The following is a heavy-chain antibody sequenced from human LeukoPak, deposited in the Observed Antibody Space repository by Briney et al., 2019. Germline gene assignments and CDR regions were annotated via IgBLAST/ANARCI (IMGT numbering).Heavy chain of an antibody. Sequence: GGSLRLSCAASGFTFSSYSMNWVRQAPGRGLEWVSSITSSSTYIYYADSVKGRFTISRDNAKNSLFLQMNSLRAEDTAVYYCARGGSGSYYTIFDYWGQGTLVTVSS. CDR2: ITSSSTYI. D-gene: IGHD3-10*01. CDR3: ARGGSGSYYTIFDY. V-gene: IGHV3-21*01. J-gene: IGHJ4*02. CDR1: GFTFSSYS.